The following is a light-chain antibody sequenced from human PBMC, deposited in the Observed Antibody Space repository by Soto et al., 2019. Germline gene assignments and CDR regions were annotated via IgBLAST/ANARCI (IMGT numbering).Light chain of an antibody. CDR2: EVS. Sequence: QSALTQAPSASGSPGQSVTISCTGTSSDVGGYNYVSWYQQHPGKAPKLMIFEVSKRPSGVPDRFSGSKSGNTASLTVSDLQGEDEADYYCSSFAGSNNFRVFGTGTKLTVL. J-gene: IGLJ1*01. CDR1: SSDVGGYNY. CDR3: SSFAGSNNFRV. V-gene: IGLV2-8*01.